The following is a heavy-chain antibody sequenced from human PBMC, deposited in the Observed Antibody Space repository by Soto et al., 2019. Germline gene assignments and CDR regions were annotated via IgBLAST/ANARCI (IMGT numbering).Heavy chain of an antibody. CDR1: GFTFSSYS. CDR3: ARDLRCTNGVCSYYYYYGMDV. D-gene: IGHD2-8*01. V-gene: IGHV3-48*02. CDR2: ISSSSSTI. Sequence: GGSLRLSCAASGFTFSSYSMNWVRQAPGKGLEWVSYISSSSSTIYYADSVKGRFTISRDNAKNSLYLQMNSLRDEDTAVYYCARDLRCTNGVCSYYYYYGMDVWGQGTTVTVSS. J-gene: IGHJ6*02.